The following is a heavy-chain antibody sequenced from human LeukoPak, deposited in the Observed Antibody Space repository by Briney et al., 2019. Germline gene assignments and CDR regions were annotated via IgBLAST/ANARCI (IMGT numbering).Heavy chain of an antibody. CDR1: GYTFTSYY. V-gene: IGHV1-69*13. Sequence: SVKVSCKASGYTFTSYYMHWVRQAPGQGLEWMGGIIPIFGTANYAQKFQGRVTITADESTSTAYMELSSLRSEDTAVYYCARGLLGIPAAILWGQGTLVTVSS. CDR2: IIPIFGTA. D-gene: IGHD2-2*02. CDR3: ARGLLGIPAAIL. J-gene: IGHJ4*02.